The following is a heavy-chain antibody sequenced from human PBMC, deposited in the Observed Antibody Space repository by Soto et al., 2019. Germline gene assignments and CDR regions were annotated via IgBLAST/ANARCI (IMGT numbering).Heavy chain of an antibody. J-gene: IGHJ6*02. Sequence: ASVKISCKVSGYTLTELSMHWVRQAPGKGLEWMGGFDPEDGETIYAQKFQGRVTMTEDTSTDTAYMELSSLRSEDTAVYYCATDESGARGGYYYGMDVWGQGTTGTVSS. CDR2: FDPEDGET. D-gene: IGHD2-15*01. V-gene: IGHV1-24*01. CDR1: GYTLTELS. CDR3: ATDESGARGGYYYGMDV.